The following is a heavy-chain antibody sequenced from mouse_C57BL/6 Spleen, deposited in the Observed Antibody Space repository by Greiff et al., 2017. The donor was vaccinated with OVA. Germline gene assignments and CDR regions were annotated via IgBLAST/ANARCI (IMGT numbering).Heavy chain of an antibody. CDR1: GFTFSDYY. V-gene: IGHV5-16*01. J-gene: IGHJ4*01. CDR2: INYDGSST. CDR3: ARDREGYAMDY. Sequence: DVKLVESEGGLVQPGSSMKLSCTASGFTFSDYYMAWVRQVPEKGLEWVANINYDGSSTYYLDSLKSRFIISRDNAKNILYLQMSSLKSEDTATYYCARDREGYAMDYWGQGTSVTVSS.